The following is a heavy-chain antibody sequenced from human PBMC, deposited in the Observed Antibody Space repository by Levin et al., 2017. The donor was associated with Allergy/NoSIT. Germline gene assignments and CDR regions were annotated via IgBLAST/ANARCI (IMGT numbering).Heavy chain of an antibody. D-gene: IGHD3-22*01. CDR2: INQDGSEK. V-gene: IGHV3-7*03. J-gene: IGHJ4*02. CDR1: GFNFRGYW. Sequence: GGSLRLSCEDFGFNFRGYWMTWVRQAPGKGLEWVATINQDGSEKYYMDSVRGRFTISRDNAKNSLFLQMNSLRGEDTAVYYCATDRAPNYYDSSGYYRDYWGQGTQVTVSS. CDR3: ATDRAPNYYDSSGYYRDY.